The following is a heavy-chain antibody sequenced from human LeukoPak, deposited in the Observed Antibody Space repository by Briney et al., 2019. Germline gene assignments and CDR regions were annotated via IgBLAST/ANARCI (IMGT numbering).Heavy chain of an antibody. J-gene: IGHJ3*02. CDR2: IYYSGGT. CDR3: AVNSTKHTFDI. Sequence: PSETLSLTFTVCGGYTSPFYWSWIRQSPGKGLEWIGSIYYSGGTNYNPSLKSRVTISVDTSKNQFSLELSSVTAADTAVYYCAVNSTKHTFDIWGQGTMVTVSS. D-gene: IGHD1-1*01. CDR1: GGYTSPFY. V-gene: IGHV4-59*08.